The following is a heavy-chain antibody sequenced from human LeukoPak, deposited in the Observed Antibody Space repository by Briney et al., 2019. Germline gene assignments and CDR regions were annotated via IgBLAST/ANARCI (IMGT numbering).Heavy chain of an antibody. Sequence: GGSLRLSCTTSGFFFPNYYMSWIRQAPGKGLEWVSYISGSGSTIYYADSVKGRFTISRDNAKNTLYLQMNSLRAEDTAVYYCARDGRDYGSGSYLYYYGMDVWGQGTTVTVSS. D-gene: IGHD3-10*01. CDR2: ISGSGSTI. CDR3: ARDGRDYGSGSYLYYYGMDV. J-gene: IGHJ6*02. CDR1: GFFFPNYY. V-gene: IGHV3-11*04.